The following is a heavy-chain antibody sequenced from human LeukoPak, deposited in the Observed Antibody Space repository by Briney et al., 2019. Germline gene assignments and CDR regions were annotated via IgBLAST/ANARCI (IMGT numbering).Heavy chain of an antibody. D-gene: IGHD3-22*01. CDR1: GYTFTSYY. V-gene: IGHV1-46*01. CDR3: ARTAYYYDSSGLNDAFDI. CDR2: INPSGGST. J-gene: IGHJ3*02. Sequence: ASVKVSCKASGYTFTSYYMHWVRQAPGQGLEWMGIINPSGGSTSYAQKFQGRVTMTRDMSTSTVYMELSSLRSEDTAVYYCARTAYYYDSSGLNDAFDIWGQGTMVTVSS.